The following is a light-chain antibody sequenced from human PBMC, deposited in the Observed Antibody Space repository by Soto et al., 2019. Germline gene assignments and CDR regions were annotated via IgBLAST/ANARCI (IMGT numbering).Light chain of an antibody. J-gene: IGLJ1*01. CDR3: QSYDSRLNGYV. CDR1: SSNIGAGYD. V-gene: IGLV1-40*01. CDR2: GSV. Sequence: QSVLTQPPSVSGAPGQGVTISCTGSSSNIGAGYDVHWYQQLPRTAPKLLIYGSVNRPSGVPDRFSASKSGTSASLAITGLRPEDEADYYCQSYDSRLNGYVFGTGTKPTVL.